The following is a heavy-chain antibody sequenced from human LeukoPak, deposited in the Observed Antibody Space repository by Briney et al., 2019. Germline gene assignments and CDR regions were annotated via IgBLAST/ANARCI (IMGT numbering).Heavy chain of an antibody. Sequence: ASVKVSCKDSGYTFTSYGISWVRQAPGQGLEWMGWISAYNGNTNYAQKLQGRVTMTTDTSTSTAYMELRSLRSDDTAVYYCARSRNGYYYDSSRWFDPWGQGTLVTVSS. CDR3: ARSRNGYYYDSSRWFDP. D-gene: IGHD3-22*01. CDR2: ISAYNGNT. J-gene: IGHJ5*02. CDR1: GYTFTSYG. V-gene: IGHV1-18*01.